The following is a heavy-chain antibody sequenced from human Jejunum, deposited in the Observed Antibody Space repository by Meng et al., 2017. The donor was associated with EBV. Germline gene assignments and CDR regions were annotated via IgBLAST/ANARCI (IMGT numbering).Heavy chain of an antibody. J-gene: IGHJ4*02. CDR2: INSDGRNT. D-gene: IGHD1-1*01. CDR1: GFSFIHYW. Sequence: DVLLVESGGGLVPPGGSLSTSCAASGFSFIHYWMHWVRQVPGKGRVWVSRINSDGRNTAYAASVKSRFTISRDNAENTLYLQMDSLRGEDTAVYYCAREGSEWHDVADYWGQGTLVTVSS. V-gene: IGHV3-74*01. CDR3: AREGSEWHDVADY.